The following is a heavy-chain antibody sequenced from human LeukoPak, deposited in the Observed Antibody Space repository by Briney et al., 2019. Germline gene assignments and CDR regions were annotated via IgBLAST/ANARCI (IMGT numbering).Heavy chain of an antibody. CDR3: ARQYLLTGS. Sequence: GGSLRLSCAASGFTFSSYSMNWVRQAPGKGLEWVSYISSSSSTIYYADSVKGRFAISRDNAKNSLYLQMNSLRAEDAAVYYCARQYLLTGSGGQGTLVTASS. V-gene: IGHV3-48*01. J-gene: IGHJ4*02. CDR2: ISSSSSTI. CDR1: GFTFSSYS. D-gene: IGHD1-20*01.